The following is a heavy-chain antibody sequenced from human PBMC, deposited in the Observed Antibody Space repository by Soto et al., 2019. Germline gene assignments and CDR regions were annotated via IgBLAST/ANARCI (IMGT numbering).Heavy chain of an antibody. Sequence: EVQLLESGGGLVQPGGSLRLSCAASGFTFSTYAMIWVRQAPGQGLEWVSAITGSGGSTYYADSVKGRFTISRATFKNTRYVQMNSLRAADTAVYYCANGSSVSRPYYFDYWGQGTLVTVSS. V-gene: IGHV3-23*01. J-gene: IGHJ4*02. CDR2: ITGSGGST. D-gene: IGHD3-22*01. CDR1: GFTFSTYA. CDR3: ANGSSVSRPYYFDY.